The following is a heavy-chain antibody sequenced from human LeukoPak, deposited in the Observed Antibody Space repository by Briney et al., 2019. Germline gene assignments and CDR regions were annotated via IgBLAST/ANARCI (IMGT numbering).Heavy chain of an antibody. CDR2: IYYSGST. CDR3: ARGGYGRYYCYMDV. D-gene: IGHD3-16*01. Sequence: PSETLSLTCTVSGGSISSYYWSWIRQPPGKGLEWIGYIYYSGSTNYNPSLKSRVTISVDTSKNQFSLKLSSVTAADTAVYYCARGGYGRYYCYMDVWGKGTTVTVSS. CDR1: GGSISSYY. J-gene: IGHJ6*03. V-gene: IGHV4-59*01.